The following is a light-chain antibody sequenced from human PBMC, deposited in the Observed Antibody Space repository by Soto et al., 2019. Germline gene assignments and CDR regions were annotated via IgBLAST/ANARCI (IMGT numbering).Light chain of an antibody. Sequence: SVLPQPRSVSGSPGQSVTISCTGTSTDFGGYNYVSWYQQHPGKVPKLMLYDVSKRPSGVPDRFSGSKSGNTASLTISGLQAEDEADYYCCSYAGRDTLYVFGSGTKVTVL. V-gene: IGLV2-11*01. CDR3: CSYAGRDTLYV. CDR1: STDFGGYNY. J-gene: IGLJ1*01. CDR2: DVS.